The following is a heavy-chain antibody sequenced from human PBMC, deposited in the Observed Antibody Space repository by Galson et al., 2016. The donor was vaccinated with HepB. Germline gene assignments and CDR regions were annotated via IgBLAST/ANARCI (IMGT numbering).Heavy chain of an antibody. CDR3: ARSPGSFSSFDI. J-gene: IGHJ3*02. V-gene: IGHV5-51*01. D-gene: IGHD1-26*01. CDR1: GYSFSSYW. Sequence: QSGAEVKKPGESLKISCKGSGYSFSSYWIAWLRQMPGKGLEWMGSIYPGDSDTRYTPSFQGQVTISADKSISTAFLQWSSLKAPDTAMYYCARSPGSFSSFDIWGQGTMVTVSS. CDR2: IYPGDSDT.